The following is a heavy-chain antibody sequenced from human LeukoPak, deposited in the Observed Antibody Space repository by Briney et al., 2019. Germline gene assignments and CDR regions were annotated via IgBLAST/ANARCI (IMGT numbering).Heavy chain of an antibody. CDR2: IGTSSSTI. V-gene: IGHV3-48*01. Sequence: PGGSLRLSCAASGFTFSSYSMNWVRQAPGKGLEWVSYIGTSSSTINYADPAKGRFAISRDNAKNSLYLQMNSLRAEDTAVYYCAREYSGSVGRAFDVWGQGTMVTVSS. CDR3: AREYSGSVGRAFDV. CDR1: GFTFSSYS. D-gene: IGHD6-13*01. J-gene: IGHJ3*01.